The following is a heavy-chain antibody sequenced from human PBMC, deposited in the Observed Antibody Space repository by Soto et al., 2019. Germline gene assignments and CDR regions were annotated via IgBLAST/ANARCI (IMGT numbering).Heavy chain of an antibody. J-gene: IGHJ3*01. CDR1: GDTFSSYA. Sequence: QVQLVQSGAEVKKPGSSVKVSCTASGDTFSSYAIIWVRQAPGQWLEWMGGIIPIIGTANYAQKFQGRVTITADESTGTAYMELSILRSDDTAVYYCPRGRDGYNPSDDFDLWGKGTMVTVSS. CDR3: PRGRDGYNPSDDFDL. CDR2: IIPIIGTA. D-gene: IGHD5-12*01. V-gene: IGHV1-69*01.